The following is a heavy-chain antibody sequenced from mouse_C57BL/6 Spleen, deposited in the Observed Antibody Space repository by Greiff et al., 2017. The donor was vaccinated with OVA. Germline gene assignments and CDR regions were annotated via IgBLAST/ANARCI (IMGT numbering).Heavy chain of an antibody. CDR3: ARWGGGYSVGFAY. D-gene: IGHD2-3*01. CDR2: INPNNGGT. J-gene: IGHJ3*01. CDR1: GYTFTDYY. Sequence: EVQLQQSGPELVKPGASVKISCKASGYTFTDYYMNWVKQSHGKSLEWIGDINPNNGGTSYNQKFKGKATLTVDKSSSTAYMELRSLTSEDSAVYYCARWGGGYSVGFAYWGQGTLVTVSA. V-gene: IGHV1-26*01.